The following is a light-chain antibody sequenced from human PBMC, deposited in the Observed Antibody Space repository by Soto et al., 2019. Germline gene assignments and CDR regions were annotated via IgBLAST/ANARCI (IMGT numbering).Light chain of an antibody. CDR2: GAS. V-gene: IGKV3-20*01. J-gene: IGKJ2*01. CDR1: QSVSSSY. Sequence: ESVLTQSPGTLSLSPGERATLSCRASQSVSSSYLAWYQQKPGQAPRLLIYGASSRATGIPDRFSGSGSGTDFTLTISRLEPEDFAVYYCQQYGRFMYTFGQGTKLEIK. CDR3: QQYGRFMYT.